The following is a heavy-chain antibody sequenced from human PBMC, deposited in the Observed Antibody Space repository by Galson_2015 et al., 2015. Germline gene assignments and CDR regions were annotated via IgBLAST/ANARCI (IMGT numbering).Heavy chain of an antibody. CDR2: IYSGGST. D-gene: IGHD3-9*01. V-gene: IGHV3-53*01. Sequence: SLRLSCAASGFTVSTNYMTWVRQAPGKGLEWVSIIYSGGSTYYEDSVKGRLAISRDNNKNTLDLQMNSLRAEETAVYYCATVTKPLRYFDSWGQGTLVTVSS. CDR1: GFTVSTNY. CDR3: ATVTKPLRYFDS. J-gene: IGHJ4*02.